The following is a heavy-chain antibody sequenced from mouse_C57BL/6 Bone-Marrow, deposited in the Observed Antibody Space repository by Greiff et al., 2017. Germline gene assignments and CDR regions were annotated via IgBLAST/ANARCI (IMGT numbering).Heavy chain of an antibody. CDR1: GFTFSDYG. CDR2: ISSGSGNI. CDR3: AKLGSYWYFDV. D-gene: IGHD4-1*01. V-gene: IGHV5-17*01. Sequence: DVKLVESGGGLVKPGGSLKLSCAASGFTFSDYGMHWVRQAPEKGLEWVAYISSGSGNIYYADTVKGRFTISRDNAKNTLFLQMTSLRSEDTAMYYCAKLGSYWYFDVWGTGTTVTVSS. J-gene: IGHJ1*03.